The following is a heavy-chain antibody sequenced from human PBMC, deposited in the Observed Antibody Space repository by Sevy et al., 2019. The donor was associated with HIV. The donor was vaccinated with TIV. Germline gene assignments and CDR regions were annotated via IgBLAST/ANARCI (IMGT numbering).Heavy chain of an antibody. J-gene: IGHJ6*02. CDR3: VKDPDYNFWRGDYGMDV. Sequence: GGSLRLSCSGSGFSFSNSAMNWVRQTPGKGLKYVSAISSDGVSTYYTDSVRGRFTISRDNSKNTLYLQMSSLRVEDTAVYYCVKDPDYNFWRGDYGMDVWVQGTTVTVSS. CDR2: ISSDGVST. CDR1: GFSFSNSA. D-gene: IGHD3-3*01. V-gene: IGHV3-64D*06.